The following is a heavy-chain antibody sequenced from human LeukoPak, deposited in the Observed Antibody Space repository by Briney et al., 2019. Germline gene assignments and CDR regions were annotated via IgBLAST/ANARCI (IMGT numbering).Heavy chain of an antibody. Sequence: PGGSLRLSCAASGFTFSSYWMSWVRQAPGKGLECVANIKQDGSERYYVDSVKGRFTISRDNAKNSLYLQMNSLRAEDTAVYYCARDQLELYYYYYYYMDVWGKGTTVTVSS. CDR2: IKQDGSER. CDR3: ARDQLELYYYYYYYMDV. V-gene: IGHV3-7*01. J-gene: IGHJ6*03. D-gene: IGHD1-7*01. CDR1: GFTFSSYW.